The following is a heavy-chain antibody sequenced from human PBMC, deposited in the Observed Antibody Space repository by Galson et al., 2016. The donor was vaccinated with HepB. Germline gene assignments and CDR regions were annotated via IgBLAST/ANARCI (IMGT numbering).Heavy chain of an antibody. J-gene: IGHJ4*02. CDR2: LYSGGST. D-gene: IGHD1-20*01. V-gene: IGHV3-53*01. Sequence: SLRLSCAASGFIVSSNDMSWVRQAPGKGLEWVSVLYSGGSTYYVDSVKGRFTISRDNSKNTLYLEMNSLRAEDTAVYYCARDNWDDAGCSVDHWGQGTLVTVSS. CDR3: ARDNWDDAGCSVDH. CDR1: GFIVSSND.